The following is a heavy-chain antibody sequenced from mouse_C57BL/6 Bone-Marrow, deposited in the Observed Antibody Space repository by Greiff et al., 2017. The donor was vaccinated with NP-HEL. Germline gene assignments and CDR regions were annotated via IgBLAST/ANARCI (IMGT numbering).Heavy chain of an antibody. CDR1: GYTFTSYW. CDR2: IDPSDSYT. CDR3: ARLDAWFAY. J-gene: IGHJ3*01. Sequence: QVQLQQPGAELVMPGASVKLSCKASGYTFTSYWMHWVKQRPGQGLEWIGEIDPSDSYTNYNQKFKGKSTLTVDKSSSTAYMQLSSLTSEDYAVYYCARLDAWFAYWGQGTLVTVSA. V-gene: IGHV1-69*01.